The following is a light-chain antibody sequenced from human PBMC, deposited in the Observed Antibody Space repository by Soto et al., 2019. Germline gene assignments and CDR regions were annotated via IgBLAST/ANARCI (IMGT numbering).Light chain of an antibody. V-gene: IGLV2-8*01. CDR3: SSYGGSNNLL. J-gene: IGLJ2*01. CDR1: SRDIGGYDF. Sequence: QSALTQPPSASGSPGQSVTISCTGTSRDIGGYDFVSWYRQHPGKAPKLLIYDVIKRPSGVPDRFSGSKSGNTASLTVSGLQTDEEADYYCSSYGGSNNLLFGGGTKLTVL. CDR2: DVI.